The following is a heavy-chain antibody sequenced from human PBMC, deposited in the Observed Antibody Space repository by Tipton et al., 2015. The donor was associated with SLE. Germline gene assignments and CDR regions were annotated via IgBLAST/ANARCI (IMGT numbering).Heavy chain of an antibody. CDR2: ISSSSSYT. CDR3: ARPYGSGSFGYYYYMDV. D-gene: IGHD3-10*01. CDR1: GFTFSDYY. J-gene: IGHJ6*03. Sequence: SLRLSCAASGFTFSDYYMSWIRQAPGKGLEWVSYISSSSSYTNYADSVKGRFTISRDNAKNSLYLQMNSLRAEDTAVYYCARPYGSGSFGYYYYMDVWGKGTTVTVSS. V-gene: IGHV3-11*06.